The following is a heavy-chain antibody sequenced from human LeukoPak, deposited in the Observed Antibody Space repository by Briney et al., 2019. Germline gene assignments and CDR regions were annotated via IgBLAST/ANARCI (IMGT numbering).Heavy chain of an antibody. CDR2: FYYSGST. CDR1: GGSISSSNYY. J-gene: IGHJ4*01. CDR3: ATRIAAAGNYFDY. Sequence: PSETLSLTCTVSGGSISSSNYYWGWIRQPPGKGLEWIGSFYYSGSTYYSPSLKSRVTISVDTSKKQFSLKLSSVTAADTAVYYCATRIAAAGNYFDYWGQERWSPSPQ. V-gene: IGHV4-39*01. D-gene: IGHD6-13*01.